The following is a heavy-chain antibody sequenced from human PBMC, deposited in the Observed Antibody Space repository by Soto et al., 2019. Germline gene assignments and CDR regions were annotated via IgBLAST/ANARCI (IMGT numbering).Heavy chain of an antibody. CDR2: INTYNGNK. CDR1: GYTSTRYG. J-gene: IGHJ6*02. CDR3: AMVDVYVTPSPQDV. Sequence: QVQLVQSGAEVKNPGASVKVSCKASGYTSTRYGIGWARQAPGQGLEWMGWINTYNGNKNYAQNVQGRVTLTTDTSTSTAYMERRSLRSNDTAIYYCAMVDVYVTPSPQDVWGQGTTVIVSS. D-gene: IGHD3-16*01. V-gene: IGHV1-18*01.